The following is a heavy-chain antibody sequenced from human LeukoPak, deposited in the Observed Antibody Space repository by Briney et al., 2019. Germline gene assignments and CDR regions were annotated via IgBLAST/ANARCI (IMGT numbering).Heavy chain of an antibody. D-gene: IGHD2-15*01. J-gene: IGHJ4*02. CDR1: GFTFSSYA. V-gene: IGHV3-23*01. CDR2: ISATGGST. Sequence: GGSLRLSCAASGFTFSSYAVSWVRQAPGKGLEWVPTISATGGSTYNADSVKGRFTISRDNAKNSLYLQMNSLRAEDTAVYYCARYQGYWGQGTLVTVSS. CDR3: ARYQGY.